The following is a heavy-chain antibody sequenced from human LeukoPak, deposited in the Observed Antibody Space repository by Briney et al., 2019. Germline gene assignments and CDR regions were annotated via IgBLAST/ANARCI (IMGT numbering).Heavy chain of an antibody. D-gene: IGHD3-9*01. CDR2: ICGGGGCP. CDR1: GFTFSKYA. V-gene: IGHV3-23*01. CDR3: AKDLDDILTGYYVGFDY. Sequence: GGSLRLSCAASGFTFSKYAMTWVRQAPGKGLEWVSPICGGGGCPFYADSVKGRFTISRDNSKNTLSLQMNSLRDEDTALYYCAKDLDDILTGYYVGFDYWDKGTLVTVA. J-gene: IGHJ4*02.